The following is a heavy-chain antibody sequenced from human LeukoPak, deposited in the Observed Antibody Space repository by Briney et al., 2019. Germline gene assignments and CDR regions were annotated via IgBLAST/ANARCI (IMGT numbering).Heavy chain of an antibody. V-gene: IGHV3-7*01. D-gene: IGHD1-26*01. CDR1: GFTSSSYW. CDR3: ARDLVGATPDY. CDR2: IKQDGSEK. J-gene: IGHJ4*02. Sequence: GGSLRLSCAASGFTSSSYWMSWVRQAPGKGLEWVANIKQDGSEKYYVDSVKGRFTISRDNAKNSLYLQMNSLRAEDTAVYYCARDLVGATPDYWGQGTLVTVSS.